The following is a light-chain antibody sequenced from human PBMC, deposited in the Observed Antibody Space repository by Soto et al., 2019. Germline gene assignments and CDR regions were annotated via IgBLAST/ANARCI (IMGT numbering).Light chain of an antibody. Sequence: DLVLSPSRDSLAVSLGERATINCKSRQSVLYSSNNKNYLAWYQQKPGQPPKLLIYWASTRESGVPDRFSGSGSGTDFTLTISSLQAEDVAVYYCQQYYSTPLTFGGGTKVDI. J-gene: IGKJ4*01. V-gene: IGKV4-1*01. CDR3: QQYYSTPLT. CDR2: WAS. CDR1: QSVLYSSNNKNY.